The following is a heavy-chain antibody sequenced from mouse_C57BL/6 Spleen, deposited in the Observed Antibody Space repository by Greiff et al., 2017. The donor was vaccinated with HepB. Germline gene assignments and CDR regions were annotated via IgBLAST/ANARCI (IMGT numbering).Heavy chain of an antibody. CDR2: INPSSGYT. CDR1: GYTFTSYT. V-gene: IGHV1-4*01. Sequence: VKLMESGAELARPGASVKMSCKASGYTFTSYTMHWVKQRPGQGLEWIGYINPSSGYTKYNQKFKDKATLTADKSSSTAYMQLSSLTSEDSAVYYCAREDSSGYVFAYWGQGTLVTVSA. J-gene: IGHJ3*01. CDR3: AREDSSGYVFAY. D-gene: IGHD3-2*02.